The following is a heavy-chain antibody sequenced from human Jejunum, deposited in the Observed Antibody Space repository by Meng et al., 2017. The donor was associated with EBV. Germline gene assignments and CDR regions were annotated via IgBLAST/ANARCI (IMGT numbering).Heavy chain of an antibody. Sequence: EVQLEESXXXXVXXGGSLRLACAASGRTSXDAWMRWVRQAPGKGLEWVGRIKSKRSGETTDYAAPVKGRFTISRDESRNTLYLQMNSLETEDTAVYSCSWIRRYCTSGSCNDDNYYYYMDVWGQGTTVTVSS. CDR2: IKSKRSGETT. J-gene: IGHJ6*03. CDR3: SWIRRYCTSGSCNDDNYYYYMDV. D-gene: IGHD2-2*01. CDR1: GRTSXDAW. V-gene: IGHV3-15*01.